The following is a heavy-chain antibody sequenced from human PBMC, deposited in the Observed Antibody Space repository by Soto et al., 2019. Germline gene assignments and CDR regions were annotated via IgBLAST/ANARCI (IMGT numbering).Heavy chain of an antibody. Sequence: GGSLRLSCAASGFTFSSYWMSWVRQAPGKGLEWVANIKQDGSEKYYVDSVKGRFTISRDNAKNSLYLQMNSLRAEDTAVYYCARDGGPKGSGYYYGSGSYYPHWGQGTLVTVSS. D-gene: IGHD3-10*01. CDR2: IKQDGSEK. J-gene: IGHJ4*02. CDR3: ARDGGPKGSGYYYGSGSYYPH. CDR1: GFTFSSYW. V-gene: IGHV3-7*01.